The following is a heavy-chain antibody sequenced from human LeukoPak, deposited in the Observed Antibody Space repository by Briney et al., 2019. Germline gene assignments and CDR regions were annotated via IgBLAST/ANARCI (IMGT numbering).Heavy chain of an antibody. J-gene: IGHJ6*02. CDR3: ARSYYYDSSGYWYYYGMDV. D-gene: IGHD3-22*01. V-gene: IGHV3-15*07. CDR2: IKSKTDGGTT. CDR1: GFTFSNAW. Sequence: GGSLRLSCAASGFTFSNAWMNWVRQAPGKGLEWVGRIKSKTDGGTTDYAAPVKGRFTISRDNAKNSLYLQMNSLRDEDTAVYYCARSYYYDSSGYWYYYGMDVWGQGTTVTVSS.